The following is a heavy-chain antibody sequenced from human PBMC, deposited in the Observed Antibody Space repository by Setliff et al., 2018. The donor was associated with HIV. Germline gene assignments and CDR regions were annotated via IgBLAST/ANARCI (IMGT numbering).Heavy chain of an antibody. CDR3: ASSTITIFGVVPYYFDY. D-gene: IGHD3-3*01. Sequence: GESLKISCKGSGYTFSTYAMHWVRQAPGQRLEWMGWINAGNGNTKYSQKFQGRVTITRDTSASTAYMELHSLRSEDTAIYYCASSTITIFGVVPYYFDYWGQGTLVTVSS. J-gene: IGHJ4*02. CDR2: INAGNGNT. CDR1: GYTFSTYA. V-gene: IGHV1-3*01.